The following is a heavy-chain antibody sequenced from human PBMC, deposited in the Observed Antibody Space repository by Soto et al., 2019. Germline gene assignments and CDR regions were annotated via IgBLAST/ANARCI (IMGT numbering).Heavy chain of an antibody. CDR1: GYTFTSYA. CDR2: INAGNGNT. J-gene: IGHJ6*02. D-gene: IGHD6-19*01. Sequence: GASGKVSCKASGYTFTSYAMHWVRQAPGQRLEWMGWINAGNGNTKYSQKFQGRVTITRDTSASTAYMELSSLRSEDTAVYYCARDSGWYARTYYYYGMDVWGQGTTVTVSS. CDR3: ARDSGWYARTYYYYGMDV. V-gene: IGHV1-3*01.